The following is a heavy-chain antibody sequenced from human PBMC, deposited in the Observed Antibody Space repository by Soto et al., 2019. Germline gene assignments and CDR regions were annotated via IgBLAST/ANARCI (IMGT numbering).Heavy chain of an antibody. CDR3: ARGDYDFWSGYSRPYYYYGMDV. CDR1: GYTFTSYD. V-gene: IGHV1-8*01. D-gene: IGHD3-3*01. J-gene: IGHJ6*02. CDR2: MNPNSGNT. Sequence: ASVKVSCKASGYTFTSYDINWVRQATGQGLEGMGWMNPNSGNTGYAQKFQGRVTMTRNTSISTAYMELSSLRSEDTAVYYCARGDYDFWSGYSRPYYYYGMDVWGQGTTVTVSS.